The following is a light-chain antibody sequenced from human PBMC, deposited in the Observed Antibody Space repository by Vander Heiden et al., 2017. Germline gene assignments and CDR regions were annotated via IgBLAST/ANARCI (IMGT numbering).Light chain of an antibody. V-gene: IGLV2-14*01. Sequence: QSALTQPASVSGSPGQSITISCTGTSSDVGSYNYVSWYQRHPGKAPKLMIYDVSNRPSGVSSRFSGSKSGNTASLTISGLQAEDEADYYCSSYTSSSTYVFGTGTKVTVL. CDR3: SSYTSSSTYV. J-gene: IGLJ1*01. CDR2: DVS. CDR1: SSDVGSYNY.